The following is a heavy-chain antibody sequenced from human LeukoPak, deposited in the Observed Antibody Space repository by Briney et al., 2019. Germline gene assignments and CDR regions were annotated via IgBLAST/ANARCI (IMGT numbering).Heavy chain of an antibody. D-gene: IGHD2-21*02. V-gene: IGHV4-39*07. Sequence: PSEILSLTCTVSGGSISSSSYNWGWIRQPPGKGLEWIGSIYYSGTTYYNPSLKSRVTISVDTSKNQLSLNLSSLTAADTAVYYCARGTYCGGDCGTDYWGQGTLVTVSS. CDR1: GGSISSSSYN. CDR3: ARGTYCGGDCGTDY. J-gene: IGHJ4*02. CDR2: IYYSGTT.